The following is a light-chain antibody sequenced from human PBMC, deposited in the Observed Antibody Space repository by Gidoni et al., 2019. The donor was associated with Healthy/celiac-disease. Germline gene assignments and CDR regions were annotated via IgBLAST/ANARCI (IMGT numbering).Light chain of an antibody. V-gene: IGKV3-15*01. CDR3: QQYNNWPYT. CDR2: GAS. Sequence: EKVRTQTPATLSVSPGERATRSCRASQSVSSNLAWYQQKPGQAPRLLIYGASTRATGIPARFSGSGSGTEFTLTISSLQSEDFAVYYCQQYNNWPYTFGQGTKLEIK. CDR1: QSVSSN. J-gene: IGKJ2*01.